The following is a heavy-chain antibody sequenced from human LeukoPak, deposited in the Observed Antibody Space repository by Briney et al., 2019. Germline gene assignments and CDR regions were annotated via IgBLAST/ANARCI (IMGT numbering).Heavy chain of an antibody. Sequence: ASVKVSCKASGYTFTSYYMHWVRQAPGQGLEWMGIINPSGGSTSYAQKLQGRVTMTRDTSTSTVYMELSSLRSEDTAVYYCARDYCTNGVCYPWTDWGQGTLVTVSS. CDR2: INPSGGST. D-gene: IGHD2-8*01. CDR3: ARDYCTNGVCYPWTD. J-gene: IGHJ4*02. CDR1: GYTFTSYY. V-gene: IGHV1-46*01.